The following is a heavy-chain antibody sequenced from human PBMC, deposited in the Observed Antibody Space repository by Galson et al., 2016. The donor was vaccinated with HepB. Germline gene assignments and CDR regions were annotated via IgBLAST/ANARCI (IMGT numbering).Heavy chain of an antibody. Sequence: SVKVSCKASGYNFLSNGITWARQAPGQGLEWMGWINTDTSDRIYTHSLQDRVTMTTDTSTNTAYMELRSLTSDDTAVYYCARAGYCTGARCYSEGLDVWAKGPRSPSP. CDR2: INTDTSDR. V-gene: IGHV1-18*01. CDR1: GYNFLSNG. J-gene: IGHJ6*02. CDR3: ARAGYCTGARCYSEGLDV. D-gene: IGHD2-15*01.